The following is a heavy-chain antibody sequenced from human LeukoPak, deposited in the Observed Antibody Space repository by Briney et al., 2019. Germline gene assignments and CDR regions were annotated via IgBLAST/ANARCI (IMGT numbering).Heavy chain of an antibody. CDR1: GFTFSNAW. V-gene: IGHV3-15*01. D-gene: IGHD4-17*01. J-gene: IGHJ3*01. Sequence: PGGSLRLSCAASGFTFSNAWMTWVRQAPGKGLEWVGRIKSESDGGTTDYAAPVKGRFTILRDDSKNALYLQMDSLKTEDTAVYYCTTPQMTTVTAKGGSPAFDLWGQGTRVIVSS. CDR2: IKSESDGGTT. CDR3: TTPQMTTVTAKGGSPAFDL.